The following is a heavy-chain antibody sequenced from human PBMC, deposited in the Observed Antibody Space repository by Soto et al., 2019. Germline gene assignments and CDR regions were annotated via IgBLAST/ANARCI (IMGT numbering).Heavy chain of an antibody. J-gene: IGHJ5*02. D-gene: IGHD6-19*01. V-gene: IGHV3-30*18. CDR3: AKDLYTSGWYNYFDP. CDR2: ISYDGNEK. Sequence: QVQLVESGGGVVQPGGSLILSCAASRFTLSNCGMHSVRQAPGRGLEWVAMISYDGNEKHYIDSVKGRFTISRDDSKNTLYLQMNSLRPEDTAVYYCAKDLYTSGWYNYFDPWGQGTLVTVSS. CDR1: RFTLSNCG.